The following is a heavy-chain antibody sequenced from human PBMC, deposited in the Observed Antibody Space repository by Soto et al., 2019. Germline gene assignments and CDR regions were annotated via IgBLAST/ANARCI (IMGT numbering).Heavy chain of an antibody. CDR2: ICYSGST. Sequence: PSETLSLTCTVSGGSISSSSYYWGWIRQPPGKGLEWIGSICYSGSTYYNPSLKSRVTISVDTSKNQFSLKLSSVTAADTAVYYCARSPNSKYDYIWGSYRPYYFDYWGQGTLVTVSS. J-gene: IGHJ4*02. CDR3: ARSPNSKYDYIWGSYRPYYFDY. V-gene: IGHV4-39*01. D-gene: IGHD3-16*02. CDR1: GGSISSSSYY.